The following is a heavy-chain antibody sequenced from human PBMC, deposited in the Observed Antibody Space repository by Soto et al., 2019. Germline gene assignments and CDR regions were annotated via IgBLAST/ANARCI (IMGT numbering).Heavy chain of an antibody. CDR3: SXXXXXXXXXXXWFDP. J-gene: IGHJ5*02. V-gene: IGHV3-49*05. Sequence: EVQLVESGGGLVKPGRSLRLSCTASGFTFGDYAMSWFRQAPGKGLEWVGFIRSKAYGGTTHYAASVKGRFTISRDDSKSIAYLQMNSLKTEDXXVYYCSXXXXXXXXXXXWFDPWGQGTLVTVSS. CDR2: IRSKAYGGTT. CDR1: GFTFGDYA.